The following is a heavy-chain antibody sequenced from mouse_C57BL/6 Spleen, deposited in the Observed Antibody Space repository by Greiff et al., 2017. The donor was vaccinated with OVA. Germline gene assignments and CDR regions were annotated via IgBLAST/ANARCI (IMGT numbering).Heavy chain of an antibody. Sequence: EVQVVESGGGLVKPGGSLKLSCAASGFTFSSYAMSWVRQTPEQRLEWVATISDGGSYTYYPDTVKGRFTISRDNAKNNLYLQMSHLKAEDTAMYYSAREGYDGCAYWGQGTLVTVSA. CDR2: ISDGGSYT. J-gene: IGHJ3*01. V-gene: IGHV5-4*01. CDR3: AREGYDGCAY. D-gene: IGHD2-14*01. CDR1: GFTFSSYA.